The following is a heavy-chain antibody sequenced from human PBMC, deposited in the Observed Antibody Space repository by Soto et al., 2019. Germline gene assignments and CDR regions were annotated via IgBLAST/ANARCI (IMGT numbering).Heavy chain of an antibody. J-gene: IGHJ6*02. V-gene: IGHV1-69*12. D-gene: IGHD4-4*01. Sequence: QVQLVQSGAEVKKPGSSVKVSCKASGGTFSSYAISWVRQAPGQGLEWMGGIIPIFGTANYAQKFQGRVTITADESTGKAYRELSSLRSEDTAGYYCARARNTGRQGHYGMDVWGQGTTVTVSS. CDR1: GGTFSSYA. CDR3: ARARNTGRQGHYGMDV. CDR2: IIPIFGTA.